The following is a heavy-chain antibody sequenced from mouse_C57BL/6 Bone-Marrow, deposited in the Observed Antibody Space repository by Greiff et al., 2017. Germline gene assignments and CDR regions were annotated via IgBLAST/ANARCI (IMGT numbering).Heavy chain of an antibody. J-gene: IGHJ4*01. CDR3: ARSPNWDYAMDY. CDR2: IYPGSGST. CDR1: GYTFTSYW. D-gene: IGHD4-1*01. Sequence: QVQLQQPGAELVKPGASVKMSCKASGYTFTSYWITWVKQRPGQGLEWIGDIYPGSGSTNYNEKFKSKATLTVDTSSSTAYMQRSSLTSEDSAVYYCARSPNWDYAMDYWGQGTSVTVSS. V-gene: IGHV1-55*01.